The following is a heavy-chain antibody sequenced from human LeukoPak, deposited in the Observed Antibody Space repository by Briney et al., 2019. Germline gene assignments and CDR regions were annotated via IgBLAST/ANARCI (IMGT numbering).Heavy chain of an antibody. CDR2: INHSGTT. J-gene: IGHJ4*02. Sequence: SETLSLTCAIYIESFSGYYWTWIRQPPGKGLEWIGEINHSGTTNYNPSLKSRVTIPADTSKNQFSLKLTSVTAADTATYYCARVRGDLSIDYWGQGNLVTVSS. CDR3: ARVRGDLSIDY. V-gene: IGHV4-34*01. CDR1: IESFSGYY. D-gene: IGHD2-21*02.